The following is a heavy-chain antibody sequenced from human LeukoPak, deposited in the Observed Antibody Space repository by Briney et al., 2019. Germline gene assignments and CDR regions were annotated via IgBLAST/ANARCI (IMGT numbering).Heavy chain of an antibody. CDR1: GGSFSGYY. Sequence: SETLSLTCAVYGGSFSGYYWSWIRQPPGKGLEWIGEINHSGSTNYNPSLKSRVTISVDTSKNQFSLKLSSVTAADTAVYYCAREGEYGPCFDYWGQGTLVTVSS. CDR3: AREGEYGPCFDY. J-gene: IGHJ4*02. V-gene: IGHV4-34*01. CDR2: INHSGST. D-gene: IGHD6-6*01.